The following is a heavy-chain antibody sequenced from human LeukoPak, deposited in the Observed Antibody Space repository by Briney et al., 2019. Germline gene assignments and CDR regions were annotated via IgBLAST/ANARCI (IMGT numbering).Heavy chain of an antibody. D-gene: IGHD4-17*01. V-gene: IGHV1-2*02. CDR1: GYTFTGYY. CDR2: INPNSGGT. CDR3: ARGWQTTVITSDY. Sequence: ASVKVSCKASGYTFTGYYMHWARQAPGQGLEWMGWINPNSGGTNYAQKFQGRVTMTRDTSISTAYMELSRLRSDDTAVYYCARGWQTTVITSDYWGQGTLVTVSS. J-gene: IGHJ4*02.